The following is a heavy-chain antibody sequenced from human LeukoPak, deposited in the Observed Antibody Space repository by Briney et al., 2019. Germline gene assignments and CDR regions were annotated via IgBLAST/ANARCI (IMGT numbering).Heavy chain of an antibody. CDR2: ISESGSGT. D-gene: IGHD3-3*01. CDR1: GFTFNTCA. V-gene: IGHV3-23*01. J-gene: IGHJ4*02. Sequence: EGSLRLSCEASGFTFNTCAMSWVRQAPGKGLEWVSAISESGSGTYYADSVKGRFTISRDNSKNTPYLQMNSLRVDDTALYYCAKGVFGVNRAFDYWGQGTLVTVSS. CDR3: AKGVFGVNRAFDY.